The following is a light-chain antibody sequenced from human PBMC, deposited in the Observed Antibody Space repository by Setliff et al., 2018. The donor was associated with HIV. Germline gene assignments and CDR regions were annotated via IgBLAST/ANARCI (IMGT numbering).Light chain of an antibody. J-gene: IGLJ1*01. Sequence: QSVLTQPASVSGSPGQSITISCTGTSSDVGVYNFVSWYQQHPGKAPKLTIYEVSTRPSGVSNRFSGSKSGNQAFLTISGLQADDEADYYCSSYTTSTTYVFGTGTKVTVL. CDR2: EVS. CDR3: SSYTTSTTYV. V-gene: IGLV2-14*01. CDR1: SSDVGVYNF.